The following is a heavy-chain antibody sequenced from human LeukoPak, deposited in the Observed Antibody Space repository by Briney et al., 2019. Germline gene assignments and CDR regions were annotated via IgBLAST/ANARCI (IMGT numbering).Heavy chain of an antibody. CDR2: IYYSGST. D-gene: IGHD6-19*01. CDR1: GGSISSYY. V-gene: IGHV4-59*01. CDR3: ARGYSSGWFNWFDP. Sequence: ASETLSLTCTVSGGSISSYYWSWIRQPPGKGLEWIGYIYYSGSTNYNPSLKSRVTISVDTSKNHFSLKLSSVAAADTAVYYCARGYSSGWFNWFDPWGQGTLVTVSS. J-gene: IGHJ5*02.